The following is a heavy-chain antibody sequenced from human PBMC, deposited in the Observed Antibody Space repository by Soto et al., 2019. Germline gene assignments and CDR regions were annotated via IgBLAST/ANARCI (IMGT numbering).Heavy chain of an antibody. D-gene: IGHD2-15*01. V-gene: IGHV4-34*02. CDR1: GGSVSGYF. J-gene: IGHJ4*02. CDR3: ARRYCSDSYCNYFDY. CDR2: INHSGTT. Sequence: QVQLQQWGAGLLKPSETLSLTCAVYGGSVSGYFWSWIRQPPGKGLEWIGEINHSGTTSYRPSLDSGVTTSVDTTKNEFSLRLSSVTAADTAIYYCARRYCSDSYCNYFDYWGRGTLVTVSS.